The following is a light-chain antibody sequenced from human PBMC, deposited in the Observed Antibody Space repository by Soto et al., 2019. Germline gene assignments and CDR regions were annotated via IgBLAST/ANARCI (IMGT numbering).Light chain of an antibody. Sequence: EIVLTQSPGTLSLSPGERATLSCRASQSVSSSYLAWYQQKPGQAPRLLIYGASSRATGIPDRFSGSGSGTDFTLTISRLEPEDFAVYYCQQYGSSPPTPETFGQGTKVEIK. CDR1: QSVSSSY. V-gene: IGKV3-20*01. CDR3: QQYGSSPPTPET. J-gene: IGKJ1*01. CDR2: GAS.